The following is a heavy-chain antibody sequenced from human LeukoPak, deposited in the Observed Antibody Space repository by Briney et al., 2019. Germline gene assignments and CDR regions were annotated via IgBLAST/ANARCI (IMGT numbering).Heavy chain of an antibody. J-gene: IGHJ4*02. CDR3: ALSGDGGDCYDY. Sequence: GASVKVSCKASGYTSTSYDINWVRQATGQGLEWMGWMNPNSGNTGYAQKFQGRVTMTRNTSISTAYMELSSLRSEDTAVYYCALSGDGGDCYDYWGQGTLVTVSS. V-gene: IGHV1-8*01. CDR1: GYTSTSYD. CDR2: MNPNSGNT. D-gene: IGHD4-23*01.